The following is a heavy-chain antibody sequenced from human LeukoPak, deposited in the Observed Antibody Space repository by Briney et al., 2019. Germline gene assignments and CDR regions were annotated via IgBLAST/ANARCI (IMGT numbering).Heavy chain of an antibody. J-gene: IGHJ6*02. CDR1: GFTFSGYG. CDR3: AREEAADYGMDV. CDR2: ISSSSSYI. D-gene: IGHD6-13*01. V-gene: IGHV3-21*01. Sequence: GGSLRLSCAVSGFTFSGYGMNWVRQAPGEGLGWVSYISSSSSYIYYADSVKGRFTISRDNAKNSLYLQMNSLRAEDTAIYYCAREEAADYGMDVWGQGTTVTVSS.